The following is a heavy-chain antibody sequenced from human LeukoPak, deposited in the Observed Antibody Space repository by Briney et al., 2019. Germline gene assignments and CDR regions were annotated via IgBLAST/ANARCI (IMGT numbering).Heavy chain of an antibody. J-gene: IGHJ4*02. V-gene: IGHV1-18*01. CDR1: GYTFTSYG. D-gene: IGHD3-22*01. Sequence: ASVKVSCKASGYTFTSYGINWVRQAPGQGLEWMGWITAYNGNTKFAQNFQGRVTMTTDTSTGTAYMELRSLRSDDTAVYYCARLSYDSSGLYYFDYWGQGTLVTVSS. CDR2: ITAYNGNT. CDR3: ARLSYDSSGLYYFDY.